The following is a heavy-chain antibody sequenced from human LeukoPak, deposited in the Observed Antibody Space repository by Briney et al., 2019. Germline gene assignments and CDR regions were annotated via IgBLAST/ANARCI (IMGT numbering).Heavy chain of an antibody. Sequence: SVKVSCKASGGTFSSYAISWVRQAPGRGLEWMGRIIPILGITNYAQKFQGRVTITADKSTSTAYMELSSLRSEDTAVYYCARGYYDSSGYYLFDYWGQGTLVTVSS. CDR2: IIPILGIT. CDR3: ARGYYDSSGYYLFDY. J-gene: IGHJ4*02. V-gene: IGHV1-69*04. CDR1: GGTFSSYA. D-gene: IGHD3-22*01.